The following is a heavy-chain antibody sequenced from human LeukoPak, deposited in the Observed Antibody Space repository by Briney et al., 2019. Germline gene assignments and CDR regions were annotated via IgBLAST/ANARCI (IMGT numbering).Heavy chain of an antibody. D-gene: IGHD3-22*01. CDR3: ARVRYYYDSSVLDY. CDR2: IYHSGST. Sequence: SGTLSLTCAVSGGSISSSNWWSWVGQTPGNGLEWIGEIYHSGSTNYNPSLKSRVTISVDKSKNQFSLKLSSVTAADTAVYYCARVRYYYDSSVLDYWGQGTLVTVSS. V-gene: IGHV4-4*02. CDR1: GGSISSSNW. J-gene: IGHJ4*02.